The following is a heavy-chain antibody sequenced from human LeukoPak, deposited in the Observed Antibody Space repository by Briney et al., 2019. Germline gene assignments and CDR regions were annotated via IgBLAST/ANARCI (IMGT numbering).Heavy chain of an antibody. CDR1: GGSISSSSYY. D-gene: IGHD3-10*01. CDR2: IYYSGST. J-gene: IGHJ3*02. V-gene: IGHV4-39*07. Sequence: SETLSLTCTVSGGSISSSSYYWGWIRQPPGKGLEWIGSIYYSGSTYYNPSLKSRVTISVDTSKNQFSLKLSSVTAADTAVYYCARDAAVLLWFGELLSPNDAFDIWGQGTMVTVSS. CDR3: ARDAAVLLWFGELLSPNDAFDI.